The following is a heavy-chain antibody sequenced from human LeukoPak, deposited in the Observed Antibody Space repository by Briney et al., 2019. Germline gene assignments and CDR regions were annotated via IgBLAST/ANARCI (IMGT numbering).Heavy chain of an antibody. D-gene: IGHD4-17*01. CDR2: IRYDGSNK. CDR1: GFTFSSYG. CDR3: AKVPTTVTFYYYYYGMDV. Sequence: PGGSLRLSCAASGFTFSSYGMHWVRQAPGKGLEWVAFIRYDGSNKYYAESVKGRFTISRDNSKNTLYLQMNSLRAEDTAVYYCAKVPTTVTFYYYYYGMDVWGQGTTVTVSS. V-gene: IGHV3-30*02. J-gene: IGHJ6*02.